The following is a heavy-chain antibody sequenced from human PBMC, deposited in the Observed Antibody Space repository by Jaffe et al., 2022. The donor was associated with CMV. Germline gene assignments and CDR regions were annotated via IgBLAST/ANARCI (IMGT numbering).Heavy chain of an antibody. Sequence: QITLKESGPTLVKPTQTLTLTCTFSGFSLSTSGVGVGWIRQPPGKALEWLALIYWNDDKRYSPSLKSRLTITKDTSKNQVVLTMTNMDPVDTATYYCALTGTIAAAGRTEAFDIWGQGTMVTVSS. D-gene: IGHD6-13*01. CDR3: ALTGTIAAAGRTEAFDI. CDR2: IYWNDDK. J-gene: IGHJ3*02. CDR1: GFSLSTSGVG. V-gene: IGHV2-5*01.